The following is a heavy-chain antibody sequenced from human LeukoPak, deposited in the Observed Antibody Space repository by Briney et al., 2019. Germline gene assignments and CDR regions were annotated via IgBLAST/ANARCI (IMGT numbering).Heavy chain of an antibody. J-gene: IGHJ3*02. CDR3: ARVGNDYGDSTGAFDI. D-gene: IGHD4-17*01. Sequence: GGSLRLSCAASGFTFSSYAMHWVRQAPGKGLEWVAVISYDGSNKYYADSVKGRFTISRDNSKNTLYLQMNSLRAEDTAVYYCARVGNDYGDSTGAFDIWGQGTMVTVSS. V-gene: IGHV3-30*04. CDR2: ISYDGSNK. CDR1: GFTFSSYA.